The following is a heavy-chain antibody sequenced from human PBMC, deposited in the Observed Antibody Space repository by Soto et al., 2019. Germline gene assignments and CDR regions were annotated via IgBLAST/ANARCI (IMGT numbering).Heavy chain of an antibody. V-gene: IGHV3-23*01. CDR2: ISGGGGNK. D-gene: IGHD1-1*01. CDR1: GFTFSSYG. Sequence: PGGSLRLSCAASGFTFSSYGMHWVRQAPGKGLEWVAVISGGGGNKYYADSVKGRFTISRDNSKNTLYLQMNSLRAEDTAVYYCAKDAVGAGTPRIYWGQGTLVTVSS. J-gene: IGHJ4*02. CDR3: AKDAVGAGTPRIY.